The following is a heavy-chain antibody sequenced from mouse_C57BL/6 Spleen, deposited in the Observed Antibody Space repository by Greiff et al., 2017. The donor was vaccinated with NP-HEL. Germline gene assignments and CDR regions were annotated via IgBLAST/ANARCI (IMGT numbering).Heavy chain of an antibody. CDR1: GFTFSDYG. Sequence: DVMLVESGGGLVKPGGSLKLSCAASGFTFSDYGMHWVRQAPEKGLEWVAYISSGSSTIYYAATVQGRFPISRDNAKNTLFLQLTSLRSEDTAVYYCSRPLYYYGSSSFAYWGQGTLVTVSA. V-gene: IGHV5-17*01. CDR2: ISSGSSTI. CDR3: SRPLYYYGSSSFAY. D-gene: IGHD1-1*01. J-gene: IGHJ3*01.